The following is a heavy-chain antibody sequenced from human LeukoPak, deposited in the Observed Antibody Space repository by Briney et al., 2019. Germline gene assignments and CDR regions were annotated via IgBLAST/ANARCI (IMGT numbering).Heavy chain of an antibody. J-gene: IGHJ4*02. CDR3: ATIYDFWSGFPAAESFVY. Sequence: SETLSLTCAVSGGSISSGGYSWSWIRQPPGKGLEWIGYIYHSGSTYYNPTLKSRVTISVDRSKNQFSLKLSSVTAADTAVYYCATIYDFWSGFPAAESFVYWGQGTLVTVSS. CDR1: GGSISSGGYS. V-gene: IGHV4-30-2*01. CDR2: IYHSGST. D-gene: IGHD3-3*01.